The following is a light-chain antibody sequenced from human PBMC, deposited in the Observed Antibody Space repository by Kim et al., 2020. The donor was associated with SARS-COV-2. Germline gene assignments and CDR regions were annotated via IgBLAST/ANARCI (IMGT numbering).Light chain of an antibody. J-gene: IGLJ1*01. CDR2: DVT. V-gene: IGLV2-14*03. CDR3: SSCTSTNTYF. CDR1: SNDVGGCDY. Sequence: QSALTQPASVSGSPGQSITISCTGTSNDVGGCDYVSWYQHHPGKAPKLMIYDVTKRPSGVSNRFSGPKFGNTASLTISGLQAEDEADYYCSSCTSTNTYFFGSGTKVTVL.